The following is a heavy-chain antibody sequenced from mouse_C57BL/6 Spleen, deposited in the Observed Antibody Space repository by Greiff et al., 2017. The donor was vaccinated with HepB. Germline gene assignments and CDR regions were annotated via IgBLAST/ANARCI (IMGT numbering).Heavy chain of an antibody. CDR3: ARGGIITTVVAKD. J-gene: IGHJ3*01. Sequence: VQLQQPGTELVKPGASVKLSCKASGYTFTSYWMHWVKQRPGQGLEWIGNINPSNGGTNYNEKFKSKATLTVDKSSSTAYMQLSSLTSEDSAVYYCARGGIITTVVAKDWGQGTLVTVSA. V-gene: IGHV1-53*01. CDR2: INPSNGGT. CDR1: GYTFTSYW. D-gene: IGHD1-1*01.